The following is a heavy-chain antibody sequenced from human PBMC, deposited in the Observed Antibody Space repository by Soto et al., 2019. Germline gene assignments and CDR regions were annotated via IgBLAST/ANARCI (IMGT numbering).Heavy chain of an antibody. D-gene: IGHD4-17*01. J-gene: IGHJ4*02. Sequence: PSETLSLTCTVSGGSISSYYWSWIRQPPGKGLEWIGYIYYSGSTNYNPSLKSRVTISVDTSKNQFSLKLSSVTAADTAVYYCALYGDYTFDYWGQGTLVTVSS. CDR2: IYYSGST. V-gene: IGHV4-59*01. CDR3: ALYGDYTFDY. CDR1: GGSISSYY.